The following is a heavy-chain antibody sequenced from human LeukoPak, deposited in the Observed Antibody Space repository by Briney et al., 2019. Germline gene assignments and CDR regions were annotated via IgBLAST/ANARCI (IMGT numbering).Heavy chain of an antibody. CDR3: AKTGVGYCTGGSCSAADY. CDR2: ISGSGGST. V-gene: IGHV3-23*01. Sequence: GGSLRLSCAASGFTFSSYAMSWLPQAPGKGLEWVSAISGSGGSTNYADSVKGRFTISRDNSKNTLYLQMNSLRAEDTAVFYCAKTGVGYCTGGSCSAADYWGQGTLVTVSS. D-gene: IGHD2-15*01. CDR1: GFTFSSYA. J-gene: IGHJ4*02.